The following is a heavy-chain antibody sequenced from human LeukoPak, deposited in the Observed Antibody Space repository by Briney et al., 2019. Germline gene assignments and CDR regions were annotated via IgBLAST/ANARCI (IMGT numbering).Heavy chain of an antibody. CDR2: ISYDGSTK. CDR3: ARDAFSYYYYYMDV. CDR1: GFTFSDYA. J-gene: IGHJ6*03. V-gene: IGHV3-30*04. Sequence: GGSLRLSCAASGFTFSDYAMHWVRQAPGKGLEWVALISYDGSTKYYADSVRGRFTISRDNSKNTLYLQMNSLRAEDTAVYYCARDAFSYYYYYMDVWGKGTTVTVSS.